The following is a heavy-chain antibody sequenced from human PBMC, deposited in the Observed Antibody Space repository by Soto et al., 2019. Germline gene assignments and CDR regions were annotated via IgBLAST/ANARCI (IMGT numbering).Heavy chain of an antibody. J-gene: IGHJ4*02. CDR2: MNPNSGNT. Sequence: QVQLVQSGAEVKKPGASVKVSCKASGYTFTSYDINWVRQATGQRLEWMGWMNPNSGNTGDAQKFQGRVTMTRNTSISTAYMELSSLTSEDPAGYYCARELSSGWFSNWGQGTLVTVSS. D-gene: IGHD6-19*01. V-gene: IGHV1-8*01. CDR1: GYTFTSYD. CDR3: ARELSSGWFSN.